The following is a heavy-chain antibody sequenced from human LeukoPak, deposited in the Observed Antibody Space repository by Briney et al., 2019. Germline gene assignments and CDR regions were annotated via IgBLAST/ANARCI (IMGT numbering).Heavy chain of an antibody. CDR2: INTNTGNP. CDR1: GYTFTSYA. V-gene: IGHV7-4-1*02. Sequence: ASVKVSCKASGYTFTSYAMNWVRQAPGQGLEWMGWINTNTGNPTYAQGFTGRFVFSLDTSVSTAYLQISSLKAEDTAVYYCARVVGCGGDCYSGMSDYWGQGTLVTVSS. D-gene: IGHD2-21*02. CDR3: ARVVGCGGDCYSGMSDY. J-gene: IGHJ4*02.